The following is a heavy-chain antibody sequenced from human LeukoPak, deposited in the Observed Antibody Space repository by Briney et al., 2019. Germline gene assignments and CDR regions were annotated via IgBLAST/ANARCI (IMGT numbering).Heavy chain of an antibody. V-gene: IGHV3-30*02. CDR3: VKDTAADGSRLDP. J-gene: IGHJ5*02. Sequence: GGSLRLSCAASGFTFSSYSMMWVRQAPDKGLEWVAFISYDESNRFYAESVKGRFSISRDTSRNMLYLQMNSLRAEDTAVYYCVKDTAADGSRLDPWGPGTLVTVSS. D-gene: IGHD6-13*01. CDR1: GFTFSSYS. CDR2: ISYDESNR.